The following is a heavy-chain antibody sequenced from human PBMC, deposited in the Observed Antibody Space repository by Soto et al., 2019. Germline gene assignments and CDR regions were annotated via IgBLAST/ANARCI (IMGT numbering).Heavy chain of an antibody. V-gene: IGHV3-11*01. Sequence: QVQLVESGGGLVKPGGSLRLSCAASGFTFSDYYMSWIRQAPGKGLKWVSYISSSGSTIYYADSVKGRFTISRDNAKNSLYLQMNSLRAEDTAVYYCARVFSLVPLWPERRRYYYYYMDVWGKGTTVTVSS. CDR2: ISSSGSTI. D-gene: IGHD5-18*01. CDR1: GFTFSDYY. CDR3: ARVFSLVPLWPERRRYYYYYMDV. J-gene: IGHJ6*03.